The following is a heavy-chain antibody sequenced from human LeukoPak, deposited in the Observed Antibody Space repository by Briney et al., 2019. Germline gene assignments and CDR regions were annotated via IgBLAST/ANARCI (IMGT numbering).Heavy chain of an antibody. CDR2: INHSGST. J-gene: IGHJ6*02. V-gene: IGHV4-34*01. CDR1: GGSFSGYY. D-gene: IGHD2-15*01. CDR3: ARYRQPYYSGGSCNYYYGMDV. Sequence: SETLSLTCAVYGGSFSGYYWSWIRQPPGKGLEWIGEINHSGSTNYNPSLKSRVTISVDTSKNQFSLKLSSVTAADTAVYYCARYRQPYYSGGSCNYYYGMDVWGQGTTVTVSS.